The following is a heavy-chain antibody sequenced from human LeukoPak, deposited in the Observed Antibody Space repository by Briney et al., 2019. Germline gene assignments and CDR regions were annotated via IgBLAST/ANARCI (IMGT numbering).Heavy chain of an antibody. D-gene: IGHD3-16*02. V-gene: IGHV3-74*01. CDR1: GFTFSSYW. Sequence: GGSLRLSCAASGFTFSSYWMHWVRQAPGKGVVWVSRINSDGSSTIYADSVKGRFTISRDNAKNTLYLQMNSLRAEDTAVYYCARDLRYDYVWGSYRWNEGFDYWGQGTLVTVSS. CDR2: INSDGSST. CDR3: ARDLRYDYVWGSYRWNEGFDY. J-gene: IGHJ4*02.